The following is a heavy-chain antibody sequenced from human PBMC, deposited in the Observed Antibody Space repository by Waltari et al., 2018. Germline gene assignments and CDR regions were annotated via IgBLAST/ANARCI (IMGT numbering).Heavy chain of an antibody. CDR2: INTDGRTT. V-gene: IGHV3-74*01. Sequence: EVQLVESGGGLVQPGGSLRLSCAASGFTFTDNWMHLVRQAPGKGLGWVSHINTDGRTTTYADSVKGRFTISRDNARNTLYLQMNSLTVEDTAVYYCTRDVPHQYFDSWGQGTLVTVSS. D-gene: IGHD2-2*01. CDR1: GFTFTDNW. J-gene: IGHJ4*02. CDR3: TRDVPHQYFDS.